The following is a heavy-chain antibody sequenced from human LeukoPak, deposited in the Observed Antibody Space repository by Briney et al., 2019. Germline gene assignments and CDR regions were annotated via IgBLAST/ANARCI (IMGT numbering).Heavy chain of an antibody. CDR1: GDSISSYH. Sequence: SETLSLTCTVSGDSISSYHWSWIRQPAGKGLEWIGRIYPSGSTNYNPSLKSQVTMSVDTSKNQFSLKLTSVTGADTAVYYCAGERGEEYSSGWYKRNYFDNWGQGIRVTVSS. CDR2: IYPSGST. V-gene: IGHV4-4*07. CDR3: AGERGEEYSSGWYKRNYFDN. J-gene: IGHJ4*02. D-gene: IGHD6-19*01.